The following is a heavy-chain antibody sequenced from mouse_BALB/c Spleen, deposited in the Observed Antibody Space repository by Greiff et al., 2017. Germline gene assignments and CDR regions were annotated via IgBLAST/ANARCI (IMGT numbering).Heavy chain of an antibody. CDR3: ARDEDETGTAWFAY. V-gene: IGHV5-9-4*01. J-gene: IGHJ3*01. CDR1: GFTFSSYA. D-gene: IGHD4-1*01. CDR2: ISSGGSYT. Sequence: EVQLVESGGGLVKPGGSLKLSCAASGFTFSSYAMSWVRQSPEKRLEWVAEISSGGSYTYYPDTVTGRFTISRDNAKNTLYLEMSSLRSEDTAMYYCARDEDETGTAWFAYWGQGTLVTVSA.